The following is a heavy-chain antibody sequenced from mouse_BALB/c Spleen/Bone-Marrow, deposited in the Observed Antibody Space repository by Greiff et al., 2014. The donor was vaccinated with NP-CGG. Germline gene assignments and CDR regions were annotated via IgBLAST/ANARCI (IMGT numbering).Heavy chain of an antibody. J-gene: IGHJ4*01. CDR1: GYTFTNYW. V-gene: IGHV1-63*02. D-gene: IGHD2-4*01. Sequence: VMLVESGAELVRPGTSVKISCKASGYTFTNYWLGWVKQRTGHGLEWIGDIYPGGGYTDYNEKFKGKATLTADTSSSTAYMQLSSLTSEDSAVYFCARDMITTRAMDYWGQGTSVTVSS. CDR2: IYPGGGYT. CDR3: ARDMITTRAMDY.